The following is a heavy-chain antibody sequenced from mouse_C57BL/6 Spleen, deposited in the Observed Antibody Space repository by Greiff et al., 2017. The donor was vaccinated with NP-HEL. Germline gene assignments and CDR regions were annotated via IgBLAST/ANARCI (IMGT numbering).Heavy chain of an antibody. V-gene: IGHV5-16*01. D-gene: IGHD2-4*01. CDR1: GFTFSDYY. CDR2: INYDGSST. CDR3: ARGLRYFDV. Sequence: EVQLQESEGGLVQPGSSMKLSCTASGFTFSDYYMAWVRQVPEKGLEWVANINYDGSSTYYLDSLKSRFIISRDNAKNILYLQMSSLKSEDTATYYCARGLRYFDVWGTGTTVTVSS. J-gene: IGHJ1*03.